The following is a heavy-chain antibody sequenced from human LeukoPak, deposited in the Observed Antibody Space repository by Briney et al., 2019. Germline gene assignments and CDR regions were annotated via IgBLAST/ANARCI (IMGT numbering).Heavy chain of an antibody. J-gene: IGHJ4*02. CDR2: IKQDGSEK. Sequence: GGSLRLSCAASGFTFSSYWMSWVRQAPGKGLEWVANIKQDGSEKYYVDSVKGRFTISRDNAKNSLYLQMNSLRAEDTAVYYCAKATYSSSWYLSYWGQGTLVTVSS. D-gene: IGHD6-13*01. CDR1: GFTFSSYW. V-gene: IGHV3-7*01. CDR3: AKATYSSSWYLSY.